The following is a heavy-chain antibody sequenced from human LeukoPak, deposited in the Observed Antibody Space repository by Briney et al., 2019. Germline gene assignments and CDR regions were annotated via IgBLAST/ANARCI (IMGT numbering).Heavy chain of an antibody. CDR2: INPNSGGT. Sequence: ASVKVSCKVSGYTFTDYYMHWVRQAPGQGLEWMGWINPNSGGTNYAQKFQGRVTMTRDTSISTAYMELSRLRSDDTAVYYCARDDGDGYNLYWGQGTLVTVSS. CDR3: ARDDGDGYNLY. J-gene: IGHJ4*02. D-gene: IGHD5-24*01. V-gene: IGHV1-2*02. CDR1: GYTFTDYY.